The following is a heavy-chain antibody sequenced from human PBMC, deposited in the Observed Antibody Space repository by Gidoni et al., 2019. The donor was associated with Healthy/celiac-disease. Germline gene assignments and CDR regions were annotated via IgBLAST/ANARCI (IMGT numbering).Heavy chain of an antibody. CDR1: GGSFSGYS. D-gene: IGHD3-3*01. Sequence: QVQLQQWGAGLLKPSETLSLTCAVHGGSFSGYSWSWIRQPPGKGLEWIGEINHSGSTNYNPSLKSRVTISVDTSKNQFSLKLSSVTAADTAVYYCARALYYDFWSGYYPAGFDYWGQGTLVTVSS. CDR2: INHSGST. V-gene: IGHV4-34*01. J-gene: IGHJ4*02. CDR3: ARALYYDFWSGYYPAGFDY.